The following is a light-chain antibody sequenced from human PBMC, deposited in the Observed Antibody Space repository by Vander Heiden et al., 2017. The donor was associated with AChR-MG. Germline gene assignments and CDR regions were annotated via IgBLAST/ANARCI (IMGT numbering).Light chain of an antibody. Sequence: EMVMTQSPGTLSVSPGERATLSCRASQSVSNNLAWYQQKPGQSPRLLIYGASARATGTPARFSGSGSGTEYTLTINSLQSEDFAVYYCQQYNNWPSWTFGQGTKVEIK. V-gene: IGKV3-15*01. CDR3: QQYNNWPSWT. CDR1: QSVSNN. CDR2: GAS. J-gene: IGKJ1*01.